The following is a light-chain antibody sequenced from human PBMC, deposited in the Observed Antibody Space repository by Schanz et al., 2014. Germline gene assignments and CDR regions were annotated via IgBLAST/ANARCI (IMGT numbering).Light chain of an antibody. CDR2: WAS. CDR3: QQYYGLPLT. J-gene: IGKJ4*01. V-gene: IGKV4-1*01. CDR1: QSVLYTSDNKNY. Sequence: DIVMTQSPDSLAVSLGERATINCKSSQSVLYTSDNKNYLAWYKHKPGQPPKLLISWASTRESGVPDRFSGSGSGTDFTLTISSLQAEDVAVYYCQQYYGLPLTFGGGTKVEIK.